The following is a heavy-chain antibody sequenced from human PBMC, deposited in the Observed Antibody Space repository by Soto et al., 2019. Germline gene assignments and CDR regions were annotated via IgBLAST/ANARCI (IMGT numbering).Heavy chain of an antibody. CDR1: VFNFSNHA. Sequence: PVGSLRLSCTSSVFNFSNHAMSWVRQAPGKGLEWVSVISGSGGTTYYADSVKGRFTISRDNSKNTLYLQMNSLRAEDTAVYYCVRAIGHYGMEVWGRGTTVTVSS. CDR2: ISGSGGTT. CDR3: VRAIGHYGMEV. D-gene: IGHD3-22*01. V-gene: IGHV3-23*01. J-gene: IGHJ6*01.